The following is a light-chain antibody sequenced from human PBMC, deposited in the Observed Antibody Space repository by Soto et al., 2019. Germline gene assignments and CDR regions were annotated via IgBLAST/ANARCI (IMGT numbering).Light chain of an antibody. CDR3: CSYAGRYSWV. J-gene: IGLJ3*02. Sequence: QSALTQPRSVSVSPGQSVTISCTGTSSDVGGYDYVSWYQQHPGIAPQLILYDITKRPSGVPDRFSGSKSGNTASLTISGLQAEDEADYYCCSYAGRYSWVFGGGTKLTVL. CDR2: DIT. CDR1: SSDVGGYDY. V-gene: IGLV2-11*01.